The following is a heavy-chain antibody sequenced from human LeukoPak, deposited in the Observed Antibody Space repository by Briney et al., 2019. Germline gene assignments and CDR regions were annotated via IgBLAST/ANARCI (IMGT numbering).Heavy chain of an antibody. D-gene: IGHD3-10*01. Sequence: PGGSLRLSCAASGFTFRNYVMSWVRQAPGKGLEWVSVIYKGVTYYRDSVKGRFSISRDISKNTVYLQMNSLRAEDTAKYYCARDVYGSGLGAFDLWGQGTMVTVSS. J-gene: IGHJ3*01. V-gene: IGHV3-23*03. CDR3: ARDVYGSGLGAFDL. CDR1: GFTFRNYV. CDR2: IYKGVT.